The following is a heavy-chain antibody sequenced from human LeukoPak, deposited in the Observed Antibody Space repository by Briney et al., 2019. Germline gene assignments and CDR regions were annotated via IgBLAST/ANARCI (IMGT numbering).Heavy chain of an antibody. V-gene: IGHV3-33*01. J-gene: IGHJ4*02. CDR3: ARDGGIWYFDY. Sequence: GGSLRLSCAASGXTFSSYVVHWVRQAPGKGLEWVAVIWYDGSNKYYADSVKGRFTISRDNSKKTLYLQMNSLRAEDTAVYYCARDGGIWYFDYWGQGTLVTVSS. CDR1: GXTFSSYV. D-gene: IGHD3-16*01. CDR2: IWYDGSNK.